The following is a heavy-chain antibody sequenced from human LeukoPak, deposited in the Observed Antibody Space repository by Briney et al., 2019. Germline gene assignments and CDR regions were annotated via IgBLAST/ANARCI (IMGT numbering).Heavy chain of an antibody. V-gene: IGHV3-23*01. CDR1: GFTFSSYA. CDR3: AKEGRLTAS. Sequence: GGSLRLSCAASGFTFSSYAMSWVRQAPGEGLEWVSSISSSGGNTHYTDSLKGRCTSSRGNSKNTRSLQLNSLRAEDTAVYYCAKEGRLTASWGQRTLVTVSS. CDR2: ISSSGGNT. D-gene: IGHD1-1*01. J-gene: IGHJ5*02.